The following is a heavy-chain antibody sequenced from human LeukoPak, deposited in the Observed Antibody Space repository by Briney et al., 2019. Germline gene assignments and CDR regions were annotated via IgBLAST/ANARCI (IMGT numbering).Heavy chain of an antibody. Sequence: PGGSLRLSCAASGFTFSSYGMDWVRQAPGKGLEWVAVIWYDGSNKYYADSVKGRFTISRDNSKNTLYLQMNSLTAEDTAVYYCATDWAWGGFDYWGQGVLVTVSS. D-gene: IGHD3-16*01. J-gene: IGHJ4*02. CDR3: ATDWAWGGFDY. V-gene: IGHV3-33*01. CDR1: GFTFSSYG. CDR2: IWYDGSNK.